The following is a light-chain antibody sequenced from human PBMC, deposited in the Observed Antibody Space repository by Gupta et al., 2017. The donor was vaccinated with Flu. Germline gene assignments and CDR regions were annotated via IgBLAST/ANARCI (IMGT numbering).Light chain of an antibody. CDR3: QQYDDGPHLT. V-gene: IGKV1-33*01. Sequence: SSVCASGGDRVASTCHARADISKNLAWYQQKLGQAPKLLIYDASNWATGIPPRFSGSGSGTDFTLNISSLQPDEVGVYYCQQYDDGPHLTFGPGTKVDVK. CDR2: DAS. CDR1: ADISKN. J-gene: IGKJ3*01.